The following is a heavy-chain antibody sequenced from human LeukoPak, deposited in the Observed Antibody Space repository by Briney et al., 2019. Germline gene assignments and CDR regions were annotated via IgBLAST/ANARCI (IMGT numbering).Heavy chain of an antibody. J-gene: IGHJ6*02. CDR3: ARDRYYDSSGYLYYYYYYGMDV. V-gene: IGHV3-21*01. CDR2: ISSSSSYL. CDR1: GFTFGSYS. Sequence: GGSLRLSCAASGFTFGSYSMNWVRQAQGKGLEWVSSISSSSSYLYYADSVKGRFTISRDNAKNSLYLQMNSLRAEDTAVYYCARDRYYDSSGYLYYYYYYGMDVWGQGTTVTVSS. D-gene: IGHD3-22*01.